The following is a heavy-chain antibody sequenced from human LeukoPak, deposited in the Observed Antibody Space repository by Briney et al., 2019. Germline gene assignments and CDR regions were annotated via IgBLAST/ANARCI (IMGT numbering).Heavy chain of an antibody. CDR3: ARVSGPGAFDI. CDR2: IYYSGST. CDR1: GGSISSGDYY. J-gene: IGHJ3*02. Sequence: PSETLSLTCTVSGGSISSGDYYWSWIRQPPGKGLEWIGYIYYSGSTYYNPSLKSRVTISVDTSKNQFSLKLSSVTAADTAVYYCARVSGPGAFDIWGQGTMVTVSS. D-gene: IGHD2-8*02. V-gene: IGHV4-30-4*01.